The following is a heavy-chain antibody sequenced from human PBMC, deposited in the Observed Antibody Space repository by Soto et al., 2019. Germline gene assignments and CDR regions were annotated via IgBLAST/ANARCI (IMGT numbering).Heavy chain of an antibody. CDR2: VNPNIGNT. CDR3: ARAYGAGSFDF. J-gene: IGHJ5*01. D-gene: IGHD3-10*01. V-gene: IGHV1-8*01. CDR1: GYTFRSYD. Sequence: QVQLVQSGAEVKKPGASVKVSCTGSGYTFRSYDIHWVRQATGQGLEWMGWVNPNIGNTGYAQKFQGRVTMTRDMSKSSAYMEVNSLTSEDTAIYYCARAYGAGSFDFWGQGTLVSVSS.